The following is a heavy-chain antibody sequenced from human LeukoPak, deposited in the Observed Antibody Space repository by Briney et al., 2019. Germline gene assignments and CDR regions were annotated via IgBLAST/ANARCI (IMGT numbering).Heavy chain of an antibody. CDR2: INHSGST. Sequence: SETLSLTCAVYGGSFSGYYWSWNRQPPGKGLEWIGEINHSGSTNYNPSLKSRVTISVDTSKNQFSLKLSSVTAADTAVYYCARGDPQNIVVVVAATSSSWFDPWGQGTLVTVSS. D-gene: IGHD2-15*01. CDR1: GGSFSGYY. V-gene: IGHV4-34*01. J-gene: IGHJ5*02. CDR3: ARGDPQNIVVVVAATSSSWFDP.